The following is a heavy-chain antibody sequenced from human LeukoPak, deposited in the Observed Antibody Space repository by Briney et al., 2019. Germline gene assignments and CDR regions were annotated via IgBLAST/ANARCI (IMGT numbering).Heavy chain of an antibody. Sequence: GGSLRLSCAASGFTFSSYAMSWVRQAPGKGLEWVSAISATGGSTYYTDSVKGRFTISRDNSKNTLYLQMNSLRAEDTAVYYCAREDSGSYFDYWGQGTLVTVSS. CDR1: GFTFSSYA. CDR3: AREDSGSYFDY. J-gene: IGHJ4*02. V-gene: IGHV3-23*01. D-gene: IGHD1-26*01. CDR2: ISATGGST.